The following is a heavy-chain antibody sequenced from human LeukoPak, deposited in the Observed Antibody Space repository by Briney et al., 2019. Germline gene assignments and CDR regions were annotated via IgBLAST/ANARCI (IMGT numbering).Heavy chain of an antibody. CDR3: ANKWGIAADFDY. Sequence: GGSLRLSCAASGFTVSSNYMSWVRQAPGKGLEWVSVIYSGGSTYYADSVKGRFTISRDNSKNTLYLQMNSLRAEDTAVYYCANKWGIAADFDYWGQGTLVTVSP. V-gene: IGHV3-66*01. CDR1: GFTVSSNY. D-gene: IGHD2-8*01. J-gene: IGHJ4*02. CDR2: IYSGGST.